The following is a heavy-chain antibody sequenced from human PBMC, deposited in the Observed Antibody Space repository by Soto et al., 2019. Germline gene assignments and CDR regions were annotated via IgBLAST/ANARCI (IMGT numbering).Heavy chain of an antibody. CDR3: AREDVDTAMADAFDY. D-gene: IGHD5-18*01. V-gene: IGHV1-46*01. CDR1: GYTFTSYY. J-gene: IGHJ4*02. Sequence: ASVKVSCKASGYTFTSYYMHWVRQAPGQGLEWMGIINPSGGSTSYAQKFQGRVTMTRDTSTSTVYMELSSLRSEDTAVYYCAREDVDTAMADAFDYWGQGTLVTAPQ. CDR2: INPSGGST.